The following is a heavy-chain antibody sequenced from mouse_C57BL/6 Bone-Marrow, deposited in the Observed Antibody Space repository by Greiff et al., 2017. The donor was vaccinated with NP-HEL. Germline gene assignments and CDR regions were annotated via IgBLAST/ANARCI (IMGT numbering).Heavy chain of an antibody. D-gene: IGHD2-5*01. CDR1: GFTFSDYY. J-gene: IGHJ4*01. Sequence: EVQLVESGGGLVQPGGSLKLSCAASGFTFSDYYMYWVRQTPEKRLEWVAYISNGGGSTYYPDTVKGRFTISRDNAKNTLYLQMSRLKSEDTAMYYCARRGYYSNYVAMDYWGQGTSVTVSS. CDR2: ISNGGGST. V-gene: IGHV5-12*01. CDR3: ARRGYYSNYVAMDY.